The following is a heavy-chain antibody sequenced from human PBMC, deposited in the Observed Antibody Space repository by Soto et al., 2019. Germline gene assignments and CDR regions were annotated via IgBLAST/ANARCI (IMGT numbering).Heavy chain of an antibody. CDR1: GFTFGNSW. J-gene: IGHJ5*02. D-gene: IGHD1-1*01. Sequence: EVHLVESGGGLVQPGGSLRLSCAASGFTFGNSWMHWVRQTPGKGLVWLSHIRPDGSTTRDADSVQGRFITSRDNARSTLYLHMNSLRAEDTAVYFCTRERPYHWFDPWGQGTLVTVSS. V-gene: IGHV3-74*01. CDR3: TRERPYHWFDP. CDR2: IRPDGSTT.